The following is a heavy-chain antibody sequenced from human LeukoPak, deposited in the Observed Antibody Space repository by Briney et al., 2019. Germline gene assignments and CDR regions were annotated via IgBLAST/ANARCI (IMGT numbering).Heavy chain of an antibody. Sequence: GGSMRLACAAYGFTFSSYSMSWVRQAPGKGLEWVSAISGSGGSTYYADSVKGRFTISGDNSKNTLYLQMNSLRAEDTAVYYCAKEVGYFDYRGQGTLVTVSS. V-gene: IGHV3-23*01. CDR3: AKEVGYFDY. CDR2: ISGSGGST. J-gene: IGHJ4*02. CDR1: GFTFSSYS. D-gene: IGHD2-2*01.